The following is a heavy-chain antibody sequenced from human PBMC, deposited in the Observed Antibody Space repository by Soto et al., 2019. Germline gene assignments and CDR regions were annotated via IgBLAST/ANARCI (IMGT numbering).Heavy chain of an antibody. CDR1: GFTFSSYG. CDR3: AIYGGGSTRWSDY. V-gene: IGHV3-30*03. J-gene: IGHJ4*02. Sequence: QVQLVESGGGVVQPGRSLRLSCAASGFTFSSYGMHWVRQAPGKGLEWVAVISYDGSNKYYADSVKGRFTISRDNSKNTLYLQMNSLRAEDTAVYYCAIYGGGSTRWSDYWGQGTLVTVSS. CDR2: ISYDGSNK. D-gene: IGHD2-2*01.